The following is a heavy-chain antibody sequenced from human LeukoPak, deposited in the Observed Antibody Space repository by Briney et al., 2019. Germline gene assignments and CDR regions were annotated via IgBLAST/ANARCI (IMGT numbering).Heavy chain of an antibody. CDR2: IIPIFGTA. CDR3: PHSGLYCSSTSCYLDYGMDV. J-gene: IGHJ6*04. V-gene: IGHV1-69*13. CDR1: GGTFSSYA. D-gene: IGHD2-2*01. Sequence: SVKVSCTASGGTFSSYAISWVRQAPGQGLEWMGGIIPIFGTANYAQKCQGRVTITADASTSTASMELSSLRSEDTAVYYCPHSGLYCSSTSCYLDYGMDVWGKGTTVTVSS.